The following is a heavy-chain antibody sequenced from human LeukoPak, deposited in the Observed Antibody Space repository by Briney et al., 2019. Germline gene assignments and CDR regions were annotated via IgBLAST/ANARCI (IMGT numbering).Heavy chain of an antibody. V-gene: IGHV7-4-1*02. CDR1: GYTFTSYA. Sequence: ASVKVSCKASGYTFTSYAMNWVRQDPGQGLEWMGWINTNTGNPTYAQGFTGRFVFSLDTSVSTAYLQISSLKAEDTAVYYCARDHYYGSGSYQRWFDPWGQGTLVTVSS. CDR2: INTNTGNP. CDR3: ARDHYYGSGSYQRWFDP. D-gene: IGHD3-10*01. J-gene: IGHJ5*02.